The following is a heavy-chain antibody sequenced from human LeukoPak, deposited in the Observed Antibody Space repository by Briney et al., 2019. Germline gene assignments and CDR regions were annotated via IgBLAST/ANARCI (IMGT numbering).Heavy chain of an antibody. Sequence: GSLRLSCAASGFTFSSYEMNWVRQPPGKGLEWIGSIYYSGSTYYNPSLRSRVTISVDTSKNQFSLKLSSVTAADTAVYYCARGYGDYARYYYYMDVWGKGTTVTVSS. CDR2: IYYSGST. CDR3: ARGYGDYARYYYYMDV. D-gene: IGHD4-17*01. V-gene: IGHV4-39*07. J-gene: IGHJ6*03. CDR1: GFTFSSYE.